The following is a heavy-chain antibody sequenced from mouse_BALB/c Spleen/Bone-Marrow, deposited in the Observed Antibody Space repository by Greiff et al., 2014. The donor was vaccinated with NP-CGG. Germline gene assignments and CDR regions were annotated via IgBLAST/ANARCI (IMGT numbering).Heavy chain of an antibody. CDR3: ARSGERYGAMDY. J-gene: IGHJ4*01. V-gene: IGHV5-4*02. Sequence: EVQVVESGGGLVKPGGSLKLSCAASGFTFSDYYMYWVRQTPEKRLEWVATISDGGGYTYYPDSVWGRFTISRDNAKNNLYLQMRSLKSEDTAMYYCARSGERYGAMDYWGQGTSVTVFS. CDR2: ISDGGGYT. D-gene: IGHD2-10*02. CDR1: GFTFSDYY.